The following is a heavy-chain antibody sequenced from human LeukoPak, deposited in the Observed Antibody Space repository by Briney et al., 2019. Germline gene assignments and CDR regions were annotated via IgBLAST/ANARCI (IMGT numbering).Heavy chain of an antibody. CDR3: ARGRTSYCIN. J-gene: IGHJ4*02. V-gene: IGHV1-2*02. CDR1: GGTFSSYA. Sequence: ASVKVSCKASGGTFSSYAISWVRQAPGQGLEWMGWINPNSGGTNYAQKFQGRVTMTRDTSISTAYMELSRLRSDDTAVYYCARGRTSYCINWGQGTLVTVSS. D-gene: IGHD2-15*01. CDR2: INPNSGGT.